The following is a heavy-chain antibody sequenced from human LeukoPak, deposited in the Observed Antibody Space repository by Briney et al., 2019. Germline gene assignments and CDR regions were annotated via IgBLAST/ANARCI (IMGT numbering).Heavy chain of an antibody. CDR1: GYTFTSYA. Sequence: ASVKVSCKASGYTFTSYAMHWVRQAPGQRLEWMGWINAGNGNTKYSQKFQGRVTITRDTSASTAYMELSSLRSEDTAVYYCAREGRYYYYMDVWGKGTTVTVSS. J-gene: IGHJ6*03. V-gene: IGHV1-3*01. CDR2: INAGNGNT. CDR3: AREGRYYYYMDV.